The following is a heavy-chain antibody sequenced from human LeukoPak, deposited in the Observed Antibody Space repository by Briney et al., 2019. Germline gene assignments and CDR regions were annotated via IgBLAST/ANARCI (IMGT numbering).Heavy chain of an antibody. CDR2: ISSSSSYI. CDR1: GFTFSSYS. Sequence: GGSLRLSCAASGFTFSSYSMNWVRQAPGKGLEWVSSISSSSSYIYYADSVRGRFTISRDNAKNSLYLQMNSLRAEDTAVYYCARSNLDYYGSGSYDYWGQGTQVMVSS. CDR3: ARSNLDYYGSGSYDY. D-gene: IGHD3-10*01. J-gene: IGHJ4*02. V-gene: IGHV3-21*01.